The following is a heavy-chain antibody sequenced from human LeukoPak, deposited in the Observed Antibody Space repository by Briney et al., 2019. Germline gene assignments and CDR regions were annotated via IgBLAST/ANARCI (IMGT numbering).Heavy chain of an antibody. Sequence: ASVKVSCKASGYTFTSYDINWVRQATGQGLEWMGWMNPNSGNTGYAQKFQGRVTITADESTSTAYMELSSLRSEDTAVYYCARDRGIAAFDPWGQGTLVTVSS. V-gene: IGHV1-8*01. CDR3: ARDRGIAAFDP. CDR2: MNPNSGNT. CDR1: GYTFTSYD. J-gene: IGHJ5*02. D-gene: IGHD6-13*01.